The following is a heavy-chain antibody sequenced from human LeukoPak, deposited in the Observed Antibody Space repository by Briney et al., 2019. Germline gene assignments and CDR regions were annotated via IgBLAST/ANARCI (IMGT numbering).Heavy chain of an antibody. Sequence: GASVKVSCKASGYTFTSYAMHWVRQAPGQRLEWMGWINAGNGNTKYSQKFQGRVTITRDTSASTAYMELSSLRSEDTAVYYCARESYCGGDCPPPFDYWGQGTLVTVSS. CDR3: ARESYCGGDCPPPFDY. CDR2: INAGNGNT. CDR1: GYTFTSYA. V-gene: IGHV1-3*01. D-gene: IGHD2-21*01. J-gene: IGHJ4*02.